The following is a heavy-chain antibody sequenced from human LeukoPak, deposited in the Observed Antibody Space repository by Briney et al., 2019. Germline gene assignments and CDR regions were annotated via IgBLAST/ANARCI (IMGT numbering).Heavy chain of an antibody. Sequence: PSETLSLTCAVYGGSFSDYYWSWIRQPPGKGLEWIGEINHSGSTSYNPSLKSRVTISVDTSKNQFSLNPNSVTAADTAVYYCAGLTVVTDRSDDFWGQGTLVTVSS. CDR1: GGSFSDYY. CDR3: AGLTVVTDRSDDF. V-gene: IGHV4-34*01. CDR2: INHSGST. D-gene: IGHD2-15*01. J-gene: IGHJ4*02.